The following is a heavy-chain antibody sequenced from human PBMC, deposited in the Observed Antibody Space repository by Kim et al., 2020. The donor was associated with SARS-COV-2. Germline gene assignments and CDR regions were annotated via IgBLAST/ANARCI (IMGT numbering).Heavy chain of an antibody. CDR3: ATTNFYDSSGGNY. Sequence: NPSLKSRVTISVDTSKNQFSLKLSSVTAADTAVYYCATTNFYDSSGGNYWGQGTLVTVSS. J-gene: IGHJ4*02. V-gene: IGHV4-34*01. D-gene: IGHD3-22*01.